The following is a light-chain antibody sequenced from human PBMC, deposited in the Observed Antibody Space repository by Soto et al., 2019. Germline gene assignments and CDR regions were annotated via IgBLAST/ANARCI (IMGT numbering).Light chain of an antibody. V-gene: IGKV3D-15*01. CDR3: QQYNNWPFIT. J-gene: IGKJ5*01. CDR2: DAS. CDR1: QSISSY. Sequence: EIVMTQSPATLSLSPGERVTLSCRASQSISSYLAWYQQKPGQASRLLIYDASNRATGIPARFSGSGSGTGFTLTISSLQSEDFAVYYCQQYNNWPFITFGQGTRLEI.